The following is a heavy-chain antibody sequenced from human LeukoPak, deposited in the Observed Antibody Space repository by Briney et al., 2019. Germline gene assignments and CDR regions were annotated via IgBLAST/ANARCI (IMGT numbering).Heavy chain of an antibody. Sequence: ASVKVSCKASGYTFTNYGISWVRQAPGQGLEWMGWISAYNGNTNHAQKLQGRVTMTTDTSTSTAYMELRSLRSDDTAVYYCARLPRYGSGSRRQENYYYYMDVWGKGTTVTVSS. V-gene: IGHV1-18*01. J-gene: IGHJ6*03. D-gene: IGHD3-10*01. CDR3: ARLPRYGSGSRRQENYYYYMDV. CDR1: GYTFTNYG. CDR2: ISAYNGNT.